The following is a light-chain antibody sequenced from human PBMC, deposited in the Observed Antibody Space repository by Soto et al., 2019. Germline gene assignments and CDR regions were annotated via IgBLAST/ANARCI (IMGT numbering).Light chain of an antibody. CDR1: TSNVGSRT. CDR3: AAWDDSLRTFV. V-gene: IGLV1-44*01. Sequence: QSVLTQPPSASGTPGQRVTISCSGGTSNVGSRTVNWYQHLPPTAPKLLIHRNNQRPSGVSDRFSGSKSDTSASLAISGLQSEDEADYYCAAWDDSLRTFVFGGGTQQTVL. CDR2: RNN. J-gene: IGLJ3*02.